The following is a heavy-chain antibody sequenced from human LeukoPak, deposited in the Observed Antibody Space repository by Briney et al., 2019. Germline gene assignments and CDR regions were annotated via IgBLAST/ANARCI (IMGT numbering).Heavy chain of an antibody. D-gene: IGHD3-3*01. CDR1: GGSISSSSYY. Sequence: KSSETLSLTCTVSGGSISSSSYYWGWIRQPPGKGLEWIGSIYHSGSTYYNPSLKSRVTISVDTSKNQFSLKLSSVTAADTAVYYCARGGFYYDSKPGDYWGQGTLVTVSS. CDR3: ARGGFYYDSKPGDY. V-gene: IGHV4-39*07. J-gene: IGHJ4*02. CDR2: IYHSGST.